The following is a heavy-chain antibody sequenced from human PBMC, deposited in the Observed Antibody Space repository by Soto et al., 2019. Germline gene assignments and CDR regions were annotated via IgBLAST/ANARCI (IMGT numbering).Heavy chain of an antibody. V-gene: IGHV5-10-1*01. Sequence: PGESLKISCKGSGYSFTSYWISWVRQMPGKGLEWMGRIDPSDSYTNYSPSFQGHVTISADKSISTAYLQWSSLKASDTAMYYCARRGTFKGIWFGESVGWFDPWGQGTLVTVSS. CDR1: GYSFTSYW. CDR2: IDPSDSYT. CDR3: ARRGTFKGIWFGESVGWFDP. J-gene: IGHJ5*02. D-gene: IGHD3-10*01.